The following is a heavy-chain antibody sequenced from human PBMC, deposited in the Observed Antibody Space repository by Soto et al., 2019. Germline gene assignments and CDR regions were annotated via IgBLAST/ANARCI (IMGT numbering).Heavy chain of an antibody. CDR2: IHPGNSDT. CDR1: GYTFSTYW. D-gene: IGHD5-12*01. Sequence: PGESLQISCEGSGYTFSTYWIGWVRQIPGEGLEWMGIIHPGNSDTRYSPSFQGQVTISADTSINTAYLQWRSLRASDTAFYYCARHTNGYHPLDYWGQGTLVTVPS. J-gene: IGHJ4*02. V-gene: IGHV5-51*01. CDR3: ARHTNGYHPLDY.